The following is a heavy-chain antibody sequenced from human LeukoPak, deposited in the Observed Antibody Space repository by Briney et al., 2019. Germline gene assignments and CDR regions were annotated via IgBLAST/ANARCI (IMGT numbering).Heavy chain of an antibody. CDR2: INNDGSTA. V-gene: IGHV3-74*01. J-gene: IGHJ4*02. CDR3: TRDRSLSFDY. CDR1: GFTFTNHW. Sequence: PGGSLRLSCAASGFTFTNHWMHWVRQAPGKGQVWVSHINNDGSTATYADSVKGRFTISRDNAKNTVFLQMNSLRAEDTAVYFCTRDRSLSFDYWGQETLVTVSS.